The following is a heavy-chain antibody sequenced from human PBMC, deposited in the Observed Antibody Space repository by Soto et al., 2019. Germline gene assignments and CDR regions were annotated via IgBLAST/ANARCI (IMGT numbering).Heavy chain of an antibody. V-gene: IGHV4-30-2*01. D-gene: IGHD3-10*01. J-gene: IGHJ5*02. CDR3: ARDQDYGSGSFGP. Sequence: TLSLTCAVSGCSISSGGYSWSWIRQPPGKGLEWIGYIYHSGSTYYNPTLKRRVTISVDRSKNQFSLKLSSVTAADTAVYFCARDQDYGSGSFGPWGQGTLVTVSS. CDR2: IYHSGST. CDR1: GCSISSGGYS.